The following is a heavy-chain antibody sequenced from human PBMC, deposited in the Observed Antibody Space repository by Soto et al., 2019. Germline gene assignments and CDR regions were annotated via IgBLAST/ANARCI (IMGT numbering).Heavy chain of an antibody. Sequence: GGSLRLSCAASGFTFSSYAMSWVRQAPGKGLEWVSAISGSGGSTYYADSVKGRFTISRDNSKNTLYLQMNSLRAEDTAVYYCAKEWRDYDILTGYLTGIWGQGTMVTVSS. D-gene: IGHD3-9*01. V-gene: IGHV3-23*01. CDR1: GFTFSSYA. CDR2: ISGSGGST. J-gene: IGHJ3*02. CDR3: AKEWRDYDILTGYLTGI.